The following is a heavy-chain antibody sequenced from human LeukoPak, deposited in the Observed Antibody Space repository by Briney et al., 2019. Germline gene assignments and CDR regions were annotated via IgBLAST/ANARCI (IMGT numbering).Heavy chain of an antibody. J-gene: IGHJ4*02. V-gene: IGHV3-23*01. CDR1: GFTFSIHA. Sequence: LPGGSLRLSCVASGFTFSIHAMSWVRQAPGKGLEWVSAISGSGGSAYYADSVKGRFTISRDNSKNTLYLQMNSLRAEDTAVYYCAKGIEGSHTAMVTLPFDYWGQGTLVTVSS. CDR3: AKGIEGSHTAMVTLPFDY. D-gene: IGHD5-18*01. CDR2: ISGSGGSA.